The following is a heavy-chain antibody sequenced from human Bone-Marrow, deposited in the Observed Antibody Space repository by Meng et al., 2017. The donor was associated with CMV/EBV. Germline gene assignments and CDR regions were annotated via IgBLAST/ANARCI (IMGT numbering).Heavy chain of an antibody. CDR1: GASISSYY. Sequence: SETLSLTCTVSGASISSYYWSWIRQPPGQGLEYIGHIYYTGSTNYNPSLKSRVSISINTSKNQFSLKLSSVTAADTAVYYCARVFTIFAFDIWGQGTMVTVSS. V-gene: IGHV4-59*01. J-gene: IGHJ3*02. CDR3: ARVFTIFAFDI. CDR2: IYYTGST. D-gene: IGHD3-9*01.